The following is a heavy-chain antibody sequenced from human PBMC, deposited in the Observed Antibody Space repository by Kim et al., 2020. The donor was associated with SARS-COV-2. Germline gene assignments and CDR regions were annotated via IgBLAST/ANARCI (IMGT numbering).Heavy chain of an antibody. Sequence: YTPTHTSRVTRSVDTSKNQFSLTLSSVTAADTAVYYCARHYGSGRPYFDYWGQGTLVTVSS. CDR3: ARHYGSGRPYFDY. V-gene: IGHV4-59*08. J-gene: IGHJ4*02. D-gene: IGHD3-10*01.